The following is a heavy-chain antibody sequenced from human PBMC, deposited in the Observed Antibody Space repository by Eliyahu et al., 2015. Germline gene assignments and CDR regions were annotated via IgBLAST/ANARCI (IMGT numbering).Heavy chain of an antibody. V-gene: IGHV3-74*01. D-gene: IGHD3-3*01. J-gene: IGHJ6*04. CDR2: INSDGSST. Sequence: EVQLVESXGGLVQPGGSLRLSCAASGFTFXSYWMHWVRQAPGKGLVWVSRINSDGSSTSYADSVKGRFTISRDNAKNTLYLQMNSLRAEDTAVYYCARDIHLEWLLGYYGMDVWGKGTTVTVSS. CDR3: ARDIHLEWLLGYYGMDV. CDR1: GFTFXSYW.